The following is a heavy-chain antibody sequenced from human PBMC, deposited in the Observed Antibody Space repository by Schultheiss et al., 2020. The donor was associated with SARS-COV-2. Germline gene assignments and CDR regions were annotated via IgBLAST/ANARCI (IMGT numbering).Heavy chain of an antibody. CDR2: ISYSGST. D-gene: IGHD3-3*01. Sequence: SQTHSLTCTVSGGSISSSSFFWGWIRQPPGKGLEWIGSISYSGSTYYNPSLKSRVTISVDTSRNQFSLKLSSVTAADTAVYYCARHNAAYSDFWSGYPYYFDYWGQGTLVTVSS. J-gene: IGHJ4*02. V-gene: IGHV4-39*01. CDR3: ARHNAAYSDFWSGYPYYFDY. CDR1: GGSISSSSFF.